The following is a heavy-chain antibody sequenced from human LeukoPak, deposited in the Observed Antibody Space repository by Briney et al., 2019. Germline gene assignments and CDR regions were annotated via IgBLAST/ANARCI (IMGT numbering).Heavy chain of an antibody. CDR3: ARGGFYSGLFDY. Sequence: SETLSLTCAVYGGSFSGYYWSWIRQPPGKGLEWIGEINHSGSTNYNPSLKSRVTISADTSKNQFSLKLSSVTAADTAVYYCARGGFYSGLFDYWGQGTLVTVSS. CDR2: INHSGST. J-gene: IGHJ4*02. CDR1: GGSFSGYY. V-gene: IGHV4-34*09. D-gene: IGHD4-4*01.